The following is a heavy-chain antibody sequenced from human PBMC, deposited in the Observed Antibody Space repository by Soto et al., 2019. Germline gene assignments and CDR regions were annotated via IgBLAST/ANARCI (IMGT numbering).Heavy chain of an antibody. D-gene: IGHD6-13*01. CDR3: AREQPYSSSWYHDY. CDR1: GGSFSGYY. J-gene: IGHJ4*02. V-gene: IGHV4-34*01. CDR2: INHSGST. Sequence: QVQLQQWGAGLLKPSETLSLTCAVYGGSFSGYYWSWIRQPPGKGLEWIGEINHSGSTNYNPSLKSRATISVDTSKNQFSLKLSSVTAADTAVYYCAREQPYSSSWYHDYWGQGTLVTVSS.